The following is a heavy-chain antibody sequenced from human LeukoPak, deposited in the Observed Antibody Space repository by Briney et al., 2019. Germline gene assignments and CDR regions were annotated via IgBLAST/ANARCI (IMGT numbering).Heavy chain of an antibody. D-gene: IGHD4-17*01. Sequence: SETLSLTCTVSGGPISSSSYYWGWIRQPPGKGLEWIGSIYYSGSTYYNPSLKSRVTISVDTSKNQFSLKLSSVTAADTAVYYCARDHYGDYGVIDYWGQGTLVTVSS. CDR1: GGPISSSSYY. CDR2: IYYSGST. J-gene: IGHJ4*02. V-gene: IGHV4-39*01. CDR3: ARDHYGDYGVIDY.